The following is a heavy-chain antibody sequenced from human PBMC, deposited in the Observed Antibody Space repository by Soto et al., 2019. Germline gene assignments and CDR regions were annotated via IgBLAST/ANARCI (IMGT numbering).Heavy chain of an antibody. V-gene: IGHV2-5*02. J-gene: IGHJ4*02. D-gene: IGHD3-3*01. CDR2: IYWDVDK. Sequence: QITLNESGPTVVRPTETLTLTCRFSGFSLTTSGVGVGWIRQSPGKAPEWLALIYWDVDKRSSASLKSRFTITKDTSKNQVVLTVSDLDPTDTATYYCAHRVLRTVFGLVTTTAIYFDFWGQGTPVAVSS. CDR3: AHRVLRTVFGLVTTTAIYFDF. CDR1: GFSLTTSGVG.